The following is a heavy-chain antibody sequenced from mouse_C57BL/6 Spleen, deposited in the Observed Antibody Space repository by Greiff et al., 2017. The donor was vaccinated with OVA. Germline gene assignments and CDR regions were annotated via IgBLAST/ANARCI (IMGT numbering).Heavy chain of an antibody. Sequence: EVKLVESGGDLVKPGGSLKLSCAASGFTFSSYGMSWVRQTPDKRLEWVATISSGGSYTYYPDSVKGRFTISRDNAKNTLYLQMSSLKSEDTAMYYCARHSGTGYFDYWGQGTTLTVSS. D-gene: IGHD4-1*01. J-gene: IGHJ2*01. CDR1: GFTFSSYG. CDR2: ISSGGSYT. CDR3: ARHSGTGYFDY. V-gene: IGHV5-6*01.